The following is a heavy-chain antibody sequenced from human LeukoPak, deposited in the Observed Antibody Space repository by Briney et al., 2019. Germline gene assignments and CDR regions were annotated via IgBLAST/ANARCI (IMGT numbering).Heavy chain of an antibody. D-gene: IGHD1-1*01. V-gene: IGHV3-74*01. CDR3: ARGKSGTVDY. Sequence: GGSLRLSCAASGFTFSSYSMHWVRQAPGKGLVWVSRINSDGSTTTYADSVKGRFTISRENAKNTLDLPMNSLRAEDTAVYYCARGKSGTVDYWGQGTLVTVSS. CDR2: INSDGSTT. J-gene: IGHJ4*02. CDR1: GFTFSSYS.